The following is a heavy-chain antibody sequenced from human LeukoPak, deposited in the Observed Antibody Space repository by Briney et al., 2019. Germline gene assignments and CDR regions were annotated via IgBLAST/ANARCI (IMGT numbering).Heavy chain of an antibody. D-gene: IGHD3-22*01. V-gene: IGHV3-23*01. J-gene: IGHJ3*02. CDR2: IRGTGSRT. Sequence: GGSLRLSCAASGFTFSTYAMSWVRQAPGKGLEWVSGIRGTGSRTDYADSVKGRFTISRDNSKDTLYLQMNSLRAEDTAVYYCARDLGRYDSNQGPLDAFDIWGQGTMVTVSS. CDR3: ARDLGRYDSNQGPLDAFDI. CDR1: GFTFSTYA.